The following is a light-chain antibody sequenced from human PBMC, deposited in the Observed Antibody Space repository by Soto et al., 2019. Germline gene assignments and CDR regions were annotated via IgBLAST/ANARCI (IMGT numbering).Light chain of an antibody. CDR2: QDS. Sequence: SYXLTQPXXVXVXXXXXAXXXXSGDKLGDKYACWYQQKPGQSPVLVIYQDSKRPSGIPERFSGSNSGNTATLTISGTQAMDEADYYCQAWDSSTGVFGTGTKLTVL. V-gene: IGLV3-1*01. CDR3: QAWDSSTGV. J-gene: IGLJ1*01. CDR1: KLGDKY.